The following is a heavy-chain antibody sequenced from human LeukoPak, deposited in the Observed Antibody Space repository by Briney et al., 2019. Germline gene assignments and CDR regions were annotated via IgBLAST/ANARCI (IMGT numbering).Heavy chain of an antibody. V-gene: IGHV1-3*01. CDR1: GYTFTSYA. Sequence: ASVKVSCKASGYTFTSYAMHWVRQAPGQRLEWMGWINAGNGNTKYSQKFQGRVTITRDTSASTAYMELSSLRSEDTAVYYCARVGGINGGYYFDYWGQGTLVTVSP. D-gene: IGHD1-26*01. CDR3: ARVGGINGGYYFDY. J-gene: IGHJ4*02. CDR2: INAGNGNT.